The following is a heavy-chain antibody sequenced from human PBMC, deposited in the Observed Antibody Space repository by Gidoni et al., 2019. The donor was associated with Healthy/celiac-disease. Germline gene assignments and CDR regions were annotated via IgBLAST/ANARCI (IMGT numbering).Heavy chain of an antibody. CDR1: GCSISIYY. J-gene: IGHJ4*02. CDR3: ARDGGDYYFYY. Sequence: QVQLQASCPGLVKPSATMTLTCTVSGCSISIYYWSWIRQPPGKGLEWLGDIYSSGNTNYNPSLKSRVTISVDTSKNQFSLKLSSVTAADTAVYYCARDGGDYYFYYWGQGTLVTVSS. D-gene: IGHD2-21*02. CDR2: IYSSGNT. V-gene: IGHV4-59*01.